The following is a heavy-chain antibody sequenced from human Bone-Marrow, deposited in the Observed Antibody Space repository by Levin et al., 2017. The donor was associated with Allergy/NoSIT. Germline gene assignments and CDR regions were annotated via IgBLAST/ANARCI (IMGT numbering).Heavy chain of an antibody. D-gene: IGHD2-21*02. J-gene: IGHJ3*02. V-gene: IGHV3-9*01. CDR1: GFTFDDYA. CDR3: AKGRLGDPDDPFDI. CDR2: ISWNSGSI. Sequence: LSLTCAASGFTFDDYAMHWVRQAPGKGLEWVSGISWNSGSIGYADSVKGRSTISRDNAKNSLYLQMNSLRAEDTALYYCAKGRLGDPDDPFDIWGQGTMVTVS.